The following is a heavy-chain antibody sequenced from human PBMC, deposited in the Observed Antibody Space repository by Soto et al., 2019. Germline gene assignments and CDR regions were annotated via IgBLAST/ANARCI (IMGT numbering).Heavy chain of an antibody. CDR1: GFIFSDYY. D-gene: IGHD4-17*01. Sequence: QVQLVESGGGLVKPGGSLRLSCAASGFIFSDYYMSWIRQAPGKGLEWVSYISSSSRTIYYADSVKGRFTISRDNAKNSLYLQMNSLRHDDTAVYYCARRYGDYEGDDYWGQGTLVTVSS. CDR3: ARRYGDYEGDDY. J-gene: IGHJ4*02. CDR2: ISSSSRTI. V-gene: IGHV3-11*04.